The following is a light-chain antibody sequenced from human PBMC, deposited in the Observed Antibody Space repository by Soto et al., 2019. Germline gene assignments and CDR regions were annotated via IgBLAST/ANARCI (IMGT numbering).Light chain of an antibody. V-gene: IGLV2-14*01. J-gene: IGLJ1*01. CDR3: SSYTSRSTLVV. Sequence: QSALTQPASVSGSPGQSITISCTGTSSDVGGYNYVSWYQQHPGKALKLMIYEVSNRPSGVSNRFSGSKSGNTASLTISGLQAEDEADYHCSSYTSRSTLVVFGTGTKVTVL. CDR2: EVS. CDR1: SSDVGGYNY.